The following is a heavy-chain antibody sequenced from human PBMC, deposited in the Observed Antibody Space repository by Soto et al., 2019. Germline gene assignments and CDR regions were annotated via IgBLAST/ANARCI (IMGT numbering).Heavy chain of an antibody. CDR1: GGTFSSYT. D-gene: IGHD6-19*01. J-gene: IGHJ6*02. V-gene: IGHV1-69*02. CDR3: ASPYMYSSGLYFYGMDV. CDR2: IIPILDVA. Sequence: SVKVSCKASGGTFSSYTISWVRQAPGQGLEWMGRIIPILDVANYAQKSQGRVTITADKSTSTAYLELSSLRAEDTAVYYCASPYMYSSGLYFYGMDVWGQGTTVTVSS.